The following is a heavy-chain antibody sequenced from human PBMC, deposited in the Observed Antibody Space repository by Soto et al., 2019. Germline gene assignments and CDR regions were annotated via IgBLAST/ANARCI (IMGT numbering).Heavy chain of an antibody. CDR2: ISWNSGSI. D-gene: IGHD3-16*01. V-gene: IGHV3-9*01. J-gene: IGHJ3*01. Sequence: EVQLVESGGGLVQPGRSLRLSCAASGFTFDDYAMHWVRQAPGKGLEWVSGISWNSGSIGYADSVKGRFTISRDNAKNLLDPQKNSFRAEDTGFYFWGKGKSQFGFWGFGNRGQG. CDR1: GFTFDDYA. CDR3: GKGKSQFGFWGFGN.